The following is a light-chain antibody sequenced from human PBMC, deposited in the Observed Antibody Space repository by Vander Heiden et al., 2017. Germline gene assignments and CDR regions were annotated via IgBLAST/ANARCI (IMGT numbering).Light chain of an antibody. CDR2: DVT. CDR3: NSYSSSSTSYV. CDR1: SSAVGGYNY. V-gene: IGLV2-14*03. J-gene: IGLJ1*01. Sequence: HSALTPPSAVAASPGESITISCTGTSSAVGGYNYVSWYQQHPGKAPKVLIYDVTNRASGVSNRFSGSKSGNTASLTISGLQAEDEADYYCNSYSSSSTSYVFGTGTKVTVL.